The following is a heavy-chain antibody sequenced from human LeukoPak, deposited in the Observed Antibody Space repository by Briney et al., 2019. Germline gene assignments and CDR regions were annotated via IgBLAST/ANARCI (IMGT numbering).Heavy chain of an antibody. Sequence: SGGSLRLSCAASGFTFSNYGMNWVRQAPGKGLEWVSVISDSGGKTHYADSVKGRFTISRDNSKNTLFLQMNSLRAEDTAVYYCASITGTTEDYWGQGTLVTVSS. J-gene: IGHJ4*02. V-gene: IGHV3-23*01. D-gene: IGHD1-1*01. CDR1: GFTFSNYG. CDR2: ISDSGGKT. CDR3: ASITGTTEDY.